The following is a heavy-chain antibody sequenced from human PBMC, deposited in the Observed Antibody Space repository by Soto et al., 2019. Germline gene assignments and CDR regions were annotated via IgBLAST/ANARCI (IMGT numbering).Heavy chain of an antibody. CDR1: GFTFSSYA. J-gene: IGHJ6*02. V-gene: IGHV3-23*01. D-gene: IGHD6-13*01. CDR3: ASRPRQSSGTWYYGMDV. Sequence: GGSLRLSCAASGFTFSSYAMSWVRQAPGKGLEWVSAISGSDGSTRSADSGKGRFTISRDNPKNTLYLQMNSLGVEDTAVYYCASRPRQSSGTWYYGMDVWGQGTTVTVSS. CDR2: ISGSDGST.